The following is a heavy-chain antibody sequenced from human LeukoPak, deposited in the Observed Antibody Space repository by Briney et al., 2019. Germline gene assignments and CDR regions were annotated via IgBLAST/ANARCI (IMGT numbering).Heavy chain of an antibody. CDR1: GGTFSSYA. J-gene: IGHJ4*02. CDR3: ASLIGTDLSGYFDY. Sequence: SSVKVSCKASGGTFSSYAISWVRQAPGQGLEWMGGIIPIFGTADYAQKFQGRVTITTDESTSTAYMELSSLRSEDTAVYYCASLIGTDLSGYFDYWGQGTLVTVSS. D-gene: IGHD1-14*01. V-gene: IGHV1-69*05. CDR2: IIPIFGTA.